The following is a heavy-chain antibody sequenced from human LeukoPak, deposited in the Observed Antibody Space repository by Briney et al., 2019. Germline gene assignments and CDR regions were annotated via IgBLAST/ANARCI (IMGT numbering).Heavy chain of an antibody. CDR1: GGSISSYY. Sequence: SETLSLTCTVSGGSISSYYWSWIRQPPGKGLEWIGYIYYSGSTNYSPSLKSRVTISVDTSKNQFFLKLSSVTAADTAVYYCARLIRTGYYNYGMDVWGQGTTVTVSS. J-gene: IGHJ6*02. D-gene: IGHD3/OR15-3a*01. CDR3: ARLIRTGYYNYGMDV. V-gene: IGHV4-59*08. CDR2: IYYSGST.